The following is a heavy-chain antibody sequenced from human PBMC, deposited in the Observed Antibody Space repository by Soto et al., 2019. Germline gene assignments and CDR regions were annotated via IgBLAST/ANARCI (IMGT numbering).Heavy chain of an antibody. D-gene: IGHD2-2*01. Sequence: GESLKISCKGSGYSFTTYWIAWVRQMPGKGLEWMGIIYPGDSDTRYSPSFQGQVTISADKSISTAYLQWSSLKASDTAIYYCARCSSTSCYAVYWGQGTRVTVSS. J-gene: IGHJ4*01. CDR3: ARCSSTSCYAVY. CDR1: GYSFTTYW. CDR2: IYPGDSDT. V-gene: IGHV5-51*01.